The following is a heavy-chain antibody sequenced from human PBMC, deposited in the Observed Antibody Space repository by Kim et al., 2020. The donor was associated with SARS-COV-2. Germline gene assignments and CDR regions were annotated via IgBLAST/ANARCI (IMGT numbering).Heavy chain of an antibody. V-gene: IGHV1-18*01. CDR3: ARPNAGHYGSGGGAHYYYYYGMDV. J-gene: IGHJ6*02. D-gene: IGHD3-10*01. CDR2: ISAYNGNT. CDR1: GYTFTSYG. Sequence: ASVKVSCKASGYTFTSYGISWVRQAPGQGLEGMGWISAYNGNTNYAQKLQGRVTMTTDTSTSTAYMELRSLRSDDTAVYYCARPNAGHYGSGGGAHYYYYYGMDVWGQGTTVTVSS.